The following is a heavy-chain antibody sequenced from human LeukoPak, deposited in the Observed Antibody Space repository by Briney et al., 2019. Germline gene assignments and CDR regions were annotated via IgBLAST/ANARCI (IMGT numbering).Heavy chain of an antibody. CDR1: GYTFTSYG. Sequence: GASVKVSCKASGYTFTSYGISWVRQAPGQGLEWMGWISAYNGNTNYAQKLQGRVTMTTDTSTSTAYMELTRLTSDDTAMYYCTRGDYGDYLGYYFDYWGQGTLVTVSS. CDR2: ISAYNGNT. J-gene: IGHJ4*02. V-gene: IGHV1-18*01. D-gene: IGHD4-17*01. CDR3: TRGDYGDYLGYYFDY.